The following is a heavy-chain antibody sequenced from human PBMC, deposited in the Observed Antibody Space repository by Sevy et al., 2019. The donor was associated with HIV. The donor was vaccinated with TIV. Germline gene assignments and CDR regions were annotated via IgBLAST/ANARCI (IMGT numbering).Heavy chain of an antibody. CDR1: GYTFTGYY. Sequence: ASVKVSCKASGYTFTGYYLYWVRQAPGQGLEWLGWINPYSGGTNYAQKFQGWVSMTRDTSISTAYMDLRLRSDDSAGYYCARGGPTTPFDYWGQGTLVTVSS. CDR2: INPYSGGT. CDR3: ARGGPTTPFDY. J-gene: IGHJ4*02. D-gene: IGHD2-15*01. V-gene: IGHV1-2*04.